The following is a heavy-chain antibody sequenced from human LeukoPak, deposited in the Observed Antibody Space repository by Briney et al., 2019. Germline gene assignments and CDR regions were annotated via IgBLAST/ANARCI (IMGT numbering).Heavy chain of an antibody. Sequence: SETLSLTCTVSGGSISGYFWTWIRQPAGKGLEWIGRIYSSGSNNYNPSLKSRVTMSLDTSKNHFSLNLTSVTAADTAVYYCAREEPYSSGLFDYWGQGTLVTVSS. D-gene: IGHD6-19*01. CDR1: GGSISGYF. CDR3: AREEPYSSGLFDY. J-gene: IGHJ4*02. CDR2: IYSSGSN. V-gene: IGHV4-4*07.